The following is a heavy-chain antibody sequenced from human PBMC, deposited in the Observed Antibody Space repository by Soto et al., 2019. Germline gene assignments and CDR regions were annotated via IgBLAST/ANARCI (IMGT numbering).Heavy chain of an antibody. CDR3: ARDLGNFDWLFVPGDAFDI. CDR2: ISAYNGNT. J-gene: IGHJ3*02. Sequence: ASMKVSRKSSGYTFTSYGISWVRQAPGQRLEWMGWISAYNGNTNYAQKLQGRVTMTTDTSTSTAYMELRSLRSDDTAVYYCARDLGNFDWLFVPGDAFDIWGQGTMVTVSS. V-gene: IGHV1-18*01. CDR1: GYTFTSYG. D-gene: IGHD3-9*01.